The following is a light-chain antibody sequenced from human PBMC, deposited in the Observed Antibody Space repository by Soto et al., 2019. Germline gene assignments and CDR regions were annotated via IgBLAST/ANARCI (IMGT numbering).Light chain of an antibody. Sequence: DIRRTQSPSTLSACIGDRVTITCRASQSLDNSFAWYQQKPGKAPKIVIYDVSSLESGVPSRLSGSGSETEFTLTISSMFPDDFATYYCQQYNRYWTFGQGTKVDI. V-gene: IGKV1-5*01. CDR2: DVS. CDR1: QSLDNS. J-gene: IGKJ1*01. CDR3: QQYNRYWT.